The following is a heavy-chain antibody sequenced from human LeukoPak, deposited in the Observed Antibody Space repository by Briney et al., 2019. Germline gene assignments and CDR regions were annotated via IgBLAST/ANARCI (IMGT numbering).Heavy chain of an antibody. CDR1: GFTFSSYS. Sequence: GGSLRLSCAASGFTFSSYSMNWVRQAPGKGLEWVSSISSSSSYVYYADSVKGRFTISRDNAKNSLYLQMNSLRAEDTAVCYCAHGLGYCSSTSCYVYWGQGTLVTVSS. D-gene: IGHD2-2*01. J-gene: IGHJ4*02. V-gene: IGHV3-21*01. CDR2: ISSSSSYV. CDR3: AHGLGYCSSTSCYVY.